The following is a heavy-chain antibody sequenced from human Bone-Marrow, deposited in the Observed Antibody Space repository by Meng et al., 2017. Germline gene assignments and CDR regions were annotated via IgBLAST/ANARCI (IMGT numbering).Heavy chain of an antibody. V-gene: IGHV3-11*01. J-gene: IGHJ6*02. D-gene: IGHD6-13*01. CDR1: GFTFSDYY. CDR3: ARDGGSSGWYPLYYYYGMDV. CDR2: ISSSGSTI. Sequence: GESLKISCAASGFTFSDYYMSWIRQAPGKGLEWVSYISSSGSTIYYADSVKGRFTISRDNAKNSLYLQMNSLRAEDTAVYYCARDGGSSGWYPLYYYYGMDVWGQGTTVTVSS.